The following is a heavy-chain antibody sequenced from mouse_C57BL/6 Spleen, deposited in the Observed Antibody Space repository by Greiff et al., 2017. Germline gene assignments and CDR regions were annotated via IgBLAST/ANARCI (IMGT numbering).Heavy chain of an antibody. D-gene: IGHD1-1*01. CDR3: AIYYDGSSYYFDY. J-gene: IGHJ2*01. CDR2: IDPSDSYT. V-gene: IGHV1-69*01. Sequence: QVQLQQPGAELVMPGASVKLSCKASGYTFTSYWMHWVKQRPGQGLEWIGEIDPSDSYTNYNQKFKGKSTLTVDKSSSSAYMQLSSLTSEDSAVYSCAIYYDGSSYYFDYWGQGTTLTVSS. CDR1: GYTFTSYW.